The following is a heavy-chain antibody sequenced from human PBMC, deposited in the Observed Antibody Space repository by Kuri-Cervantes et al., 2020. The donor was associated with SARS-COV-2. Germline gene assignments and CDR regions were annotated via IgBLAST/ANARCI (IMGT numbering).Heavy chain of an antibody. V-gene: IGHV4-34*01. D-gene: IGHD6-6*01. CDR2: INHSGST. Sequence: GSLRLSCAVYGGSFSGYYWSWIRQPPGKGLEWNGGINHSGSTNYNPSLKSRVTISVDTSKNQFSLKLSSVTAADTAVYYCARGNGFFSERIAAHGRTYYFDYWGQGTLVTVSS. CDR1: GGSFSGYY. CDR3: ARGNGFFSERIAAHGRTYYFDY. J-gene: IGHJ4*02.